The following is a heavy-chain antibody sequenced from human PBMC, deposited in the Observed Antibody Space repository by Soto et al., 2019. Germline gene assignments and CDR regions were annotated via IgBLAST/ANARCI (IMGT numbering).Heavy chain of an antibody. Sequence: GASVKVSCKASGGTFSSYTISWVRQAPGQGLEWMGRIIPILGIANYAQKFQGRVTITADKSTSTAYMELGSLRSEDTAVYYCARGYCSGGSCYSGSEYFQHWGQGTLVTVSS. CDR2: IIPILGIA. D-gene: IGHD2-15*01. CDR1: GGTFSSYT. V-gene: IGHV1-69*02. J-gene: IGHJ1*01. CDR3: ARGYCSGGSCYSGSEYFQH.